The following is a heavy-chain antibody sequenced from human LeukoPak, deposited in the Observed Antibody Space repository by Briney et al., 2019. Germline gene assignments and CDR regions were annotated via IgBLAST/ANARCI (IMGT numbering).Heavy chain of an antibody. Sequence: ASVKVSXKASGYTFADYFIHWVRQAPGQGLEWMGRINPNSGGAEYAPKFQGWVTMTRDTSISTAYVEVSRLISDDTAVYYCARDLTSTSNWEFDYWGQGTLVIVSS. V-gene: IGHV1-2*04. CDR3: ARDLTSTSNWEFDY. J-gene: IGHJ4*02. D-gene: IGHD1-26*01. CDR1: GYTFADYF. CDR2: INPNSGGA.